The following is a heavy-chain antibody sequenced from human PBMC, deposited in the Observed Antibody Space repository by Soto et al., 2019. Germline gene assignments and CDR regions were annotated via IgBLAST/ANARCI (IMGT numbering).Heavy chain of an antibody. CDR1: GFTFSSYA. Sequence: PGGSLRLSCAASGFTFSSYAMSWVRQAPGKGLEWVSATSGSGGSTYYADSVKGRFTISRDNSKNTLYLQMNSLRAEDTAVYYCAKGKLYYYYYMDVWGKGTTVTVSS. CDR3: AKGKLYYYYYMDV. V-gene: IGHV3-23*01. J-gene: IGHJ6*03. CDR2: TSGSGGST.